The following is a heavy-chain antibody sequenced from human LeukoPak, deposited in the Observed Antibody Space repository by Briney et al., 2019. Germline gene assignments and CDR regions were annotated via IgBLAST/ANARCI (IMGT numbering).Heavy chain of an antibody. CDR2: IYYSGST. CDR3: ARGGMGITPFDY. Sequence: PSETLSLTCTVSGGSISSSSYYWGWIRQPPGKGLEWIGSIYYSGSTYYNPSLKSRVTISVDTSKNQFSLKLSSVTAADTAVYFCARGGMGITPFDYWGLGTLVTVSS. V-gene: IGHV4-39*01. CDR1: GGSISSSSYY. D-gene: IGHD5-24*01. J-gene: IGHJ4*02.